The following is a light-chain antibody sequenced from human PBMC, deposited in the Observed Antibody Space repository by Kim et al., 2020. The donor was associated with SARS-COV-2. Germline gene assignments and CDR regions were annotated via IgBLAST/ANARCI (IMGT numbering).Light chain of an antibody. CDR2: QHS. V-gene: IGLV3-1*01. CDR1: KLVDKY. Sequence: SYELTQPPSVSVSPGQTATITCSGDKLVDKYACWYQQKPGQSPVLVIYQHSKRPSGIPERFFGSNSGNTANLTISGTQAMDEADYYCQAWDSSTVVFGGG. CDR3: QAWDSSTVV. J-gene: IGLJ2*01.